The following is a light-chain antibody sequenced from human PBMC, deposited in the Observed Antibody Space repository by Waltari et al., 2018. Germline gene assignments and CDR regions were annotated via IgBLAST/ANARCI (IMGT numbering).Light chain of an antibody. CDR1: SSDIGGYKY. V-gene: IGLV2-8*01. CDR2: EVT. J-gene: IGLJ2*01. CDR3: SAYAGGNTLV. Sequence: QSALTQPASVSGSPGQSITISCSGTSSDIGGYKYVSWYQQYPHRAPQLILSEVTGRASGVPVRVSWSKSGNTASLTVSGLQIEDEADYFCSAYAGGNTLVFGGGTRLTVL.